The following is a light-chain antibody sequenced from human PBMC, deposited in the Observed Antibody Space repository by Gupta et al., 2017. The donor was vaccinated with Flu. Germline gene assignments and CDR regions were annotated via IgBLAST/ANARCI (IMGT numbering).Light chain of an antibody. CDR3: SSYTSGSAIIVV. V-gene: IGLV2-14*01. CDR1: SRDVGAYNY. Sequence: QSALTQPASVSGSPGPSITISCTETSRDVGAYNYVSWYQQRPGKAPNLMIYAVSNRPSGVSNRVSGSKSGTTASLTIFGLQAEDEADYYCSSYTSGSAIIVVFGGGTKLTVL. CDR2: AVS. J-gene: IGLJ2*01.